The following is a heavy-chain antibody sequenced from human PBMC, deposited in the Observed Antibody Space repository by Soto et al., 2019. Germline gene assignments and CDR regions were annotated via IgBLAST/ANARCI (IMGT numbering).Heavy chain of an antibody. CDR1: GFTFNNYS. V-gene: IGHV3-23*01. CDR3: TKVLSEYYYYTMDV. CDR2: ISGSGAST. Sequence: PGGALRLSFAAPGFTFNNYSLGWVRPAPGKGLEWVSCISGSGASTDYADSVKGRFTISRDNSKNTLYLQVNSLRAEDTAVYYCTKVLSEYYYYTMDVWGQGTTVTVSS. J-gene: IGHJ6*02.